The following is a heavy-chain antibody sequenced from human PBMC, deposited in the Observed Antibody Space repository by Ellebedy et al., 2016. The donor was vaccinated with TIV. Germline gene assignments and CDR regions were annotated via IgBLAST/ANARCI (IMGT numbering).Heavy chain of an antibody. J-gene: IGHJ6*02. V-gene: IGHV4-59*08. CDR1: GGSISSYY. CDR2: IYYSGST. Sequence: SETLSLTCTVSGGSISSYYWSWIRQPPGKGLEWIGYIYYSGSTNYNPSLKSRVTISVDTSKNQFSLKLSSVTAADTAVYYCARHWTIFGYLNGMDVWGQGTTVTVSS. CDR3: ARHWTIFGYLNGMDV. D-gene: IGHD3-3*01.